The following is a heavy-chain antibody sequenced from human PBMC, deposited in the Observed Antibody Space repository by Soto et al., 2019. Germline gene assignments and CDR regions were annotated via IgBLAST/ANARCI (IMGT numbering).Heavy chain of an antibody. CDR3: ARGLYYKSWSGWRWFDP. Sequence: QVQLVQSGAEVKKPGASVKVSCKASGYTFTSYDIHWVRQATGQGLEWMGWMNPKSGNTGYAQKFQGRVTTTRNTSITTAYMELTSLRSEDTAVYYCARGLYYKSWSGWRWFDPWGQGTLVTVSS. J-gene: IGHJ5*02. D-gene: IGHD3-3*01. V-gene: IGHV1-8*01. CDR1: GYTFTSYD. CDR2: MNPKSGNT.